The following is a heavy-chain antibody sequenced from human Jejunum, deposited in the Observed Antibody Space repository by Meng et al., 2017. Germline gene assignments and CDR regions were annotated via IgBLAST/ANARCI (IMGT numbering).Heavy chain of an antibody. CDR1: GASIGGYF. J-gene: IGHJ1*01. D-gene: IGHD5-12*01. V-gene: IGHV4-34*01. CDR2: VNRKGTT. Sequence: QVQLQQWGAGQLKPSETLSLTCAVYGASIGGYFWSWIRQTPGKEPEWIGEVNRKGTTNYNPSLEGRVSISVDTSKNQFSLTLNSVTAADTAVYYCARPLGYNGVYLGFFQHWGQGTLVTVSS. CDR3: ARPLGYNGVYLGFFQH.